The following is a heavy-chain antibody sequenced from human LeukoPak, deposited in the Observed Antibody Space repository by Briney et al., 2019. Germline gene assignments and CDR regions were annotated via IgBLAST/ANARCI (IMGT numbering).Heavy chain of an antibody. CDR3: ATFYFDSSGYRRTFGY. CDR2: IKSKTDGGTT. J-gene: IGHJ4*02. V-gene: IGHV3-15*01. D-gene: IGHD3-22*01. CDR1: GFTFSSYN. Sequence: PGGSLRLSCAASGFTFSSYNMNWVRQAPGKGLEWVGRIKSKTDGGTTDYAAPVKGRFIISRDDSKNTLYLQMNSLKSEDTAVYYCATFYFDSSGYRRTFGYWGQGTLVTVSP.